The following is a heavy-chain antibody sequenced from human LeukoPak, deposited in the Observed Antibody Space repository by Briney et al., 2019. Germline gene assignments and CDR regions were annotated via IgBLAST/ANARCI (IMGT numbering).Heavy chain of an antibody. J-gene: IGHJ4*02. D-gene: IGHD4-23*01. CDR2: ISSSSSYI. Sequence: TGGSLRLSCAASGFTFSSYSMNWVRQAPGKGLEWVSSISSSSSYIYYADSVKGRFTISRDNAKNSLYLQMNSLRAEDTAVYYCARELTTVVTQVADYWGQGTLVTVSS. CDR3: ARELTTVVTQVADY. V-gene: IGHV3-21*01. CDR1: GFTFSSYS.